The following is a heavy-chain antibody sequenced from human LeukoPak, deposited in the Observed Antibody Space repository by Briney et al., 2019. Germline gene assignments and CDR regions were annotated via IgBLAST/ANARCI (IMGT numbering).Heavy chain of an antibody. CDR3: ARQYSGYDYYFDY. CDR1: GYTFTNYW. CDR2: IDPSDSYT. J-gene: IGHJ4*02. D-gene: IGHD5-12*01. Sequence: GESLKISCKGSGYTFTNYWISWVRQMPGKRLEWMGRIDPSDSYTNYNPSFRGHITISADKSSRTAYLHWSSLKASDTAMYFCARQYSGYDYYFDYWGQGSLVTVSS. V-gene: IGHV5-10-1*01.